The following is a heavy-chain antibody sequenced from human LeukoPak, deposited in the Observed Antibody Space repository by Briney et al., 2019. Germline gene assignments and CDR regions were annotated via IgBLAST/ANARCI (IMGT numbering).Heavy chain of an antibody. CDR2: ISASAYST. CDR1: GFTFSSYA. J-gene: IGHJ6*03. D-gene: IGHD6-19*01. Sequence: VGTLRLSCAASGFTFSSYAMSCVRQAPGEGLEWASSISASAYSTYYADSVKGRFTISRDNSENTLYLQMNSLRAGDTAVSYCAKGGPVAATDRPGYYYMDVWGKGTTVTVSS. CDR3: AKGGPVAATDRPGYYYMDV. V-gene: IGHV3-23*01.